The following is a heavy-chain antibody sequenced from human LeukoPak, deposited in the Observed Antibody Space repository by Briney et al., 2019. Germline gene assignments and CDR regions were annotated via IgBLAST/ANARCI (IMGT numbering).Heavy chain of an antibody. V-gene: IGHV3-30*02. CDR3: AKGRGLWFGESGVDY. CDR2: IRYDGSNK. CDR1: ALPFSIHG. D-gene: IGHD3-10*01. J-gene: IGHJ4*02. Sequence: PGGSLRLSCTAFALPFSIHGFHWVRQAPGKGLEWVAFIRYDGSNKYYADSVKGRFTISRDNSKNTLYLQMNSLRAEDTAVYYCAKGRGLWFGESGVDYWGQGTLVTVSS.